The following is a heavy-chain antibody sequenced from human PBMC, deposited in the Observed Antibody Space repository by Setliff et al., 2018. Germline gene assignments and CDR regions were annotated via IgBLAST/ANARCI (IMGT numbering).Heavy chain of an antibody. Sequence: GASVKVSCKAPGYTFTSYGISWVRQAPGQGLEWMGWISAYNGNTNYAQKLQGRVTMTTDTSTSTAYMELRSLRSDDTAVYYCARDVGTSSFEVATMIVVAATDAFDIWGQGTMVTVSS. CDR1: GYTFTSYG. CDR2: ISAYNGNT. D-gene: IGHD3-22*01. J-gene: IGHJ3*02. V-gene: IGHV1-18*01. CDR3: ARDVGTSSFEVATMIVVAATDAFDI.